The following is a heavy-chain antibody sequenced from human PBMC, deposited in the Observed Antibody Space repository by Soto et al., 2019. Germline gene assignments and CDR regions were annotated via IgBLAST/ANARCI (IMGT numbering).Heavy chain of an antibody. CDR2: IYYTGTT. CDR3: AAGGGLPRYY. V-gene: IGHV4-59*01. Sequence: SETLSLTCTVSDDSISGDYWSWIRQPPGKGLEWIGYIYYTGTTNYNPSLKSRVVISIDTSKNQFSLNLNSVTAADTAVYYCAAGGGLPRYYWGQGTLVTVSS. J-gene: IGHJ4*02. D-gene: IGHD5-12*01. CDR1: DDSISGDY.